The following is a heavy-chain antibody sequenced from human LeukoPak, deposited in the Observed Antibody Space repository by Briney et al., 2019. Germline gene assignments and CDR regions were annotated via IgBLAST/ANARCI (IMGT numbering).Heavy chain of an antibody. Sequence: GGSLRLSCAASGFTFSDYEMNWVRQAPGKGLEWVSYISSSGGTIYYADSVKGRLTISRDNAKNSLSLQMNSLRAEDTAVYYCARVFDHWGQGALVTVSS. CDR3: ARVFDH. CDR1: GFTFSDYE. CDR2: ISSSGGTI. V-gene: IGHV3-48*03. J-gene: IGHJ4*02.